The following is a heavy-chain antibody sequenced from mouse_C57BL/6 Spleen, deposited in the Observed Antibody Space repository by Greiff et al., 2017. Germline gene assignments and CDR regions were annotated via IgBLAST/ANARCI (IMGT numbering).Heavy chain of an antibody. CDR2: IDPEDGDT. CDR3: GRSTVVATGAMDY. CDR1: GFNIKDYY. V-gene: IGHV14-2*01. J-gene: IGHJ4*01. D-gene: IGHD1-1*01. Sequence: VQLQQSGAELVKPGASVKLSCTASGFNIKDYYMHWVKQRPEPGLEWIGRIDPEDGDTKYTPKFQGKATLTADTSSNTAYLQLSSLTSEDTAVDYCGRSTVVATGAMDYWGQGTSVTVSS.